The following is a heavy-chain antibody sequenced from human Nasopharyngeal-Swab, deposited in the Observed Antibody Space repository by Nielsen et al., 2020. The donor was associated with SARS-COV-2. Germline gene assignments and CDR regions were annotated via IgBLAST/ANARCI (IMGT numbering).Heavy chain of an antibody. D-gene: IGHD2-21*01. CDR2: INHSGST. V-gene: IGHV4-34*01. Sequence: WIRQPPGKGLEWIGEINHSGSTNYNPSLKSRVTISVDTPKNQFSLKLSSVTAADTAVYYCASHPAGGGGRDYWGQGTLVTVSS. J-gene: IGHJ4*02. CDR3: ASHPAGGGGRDY.